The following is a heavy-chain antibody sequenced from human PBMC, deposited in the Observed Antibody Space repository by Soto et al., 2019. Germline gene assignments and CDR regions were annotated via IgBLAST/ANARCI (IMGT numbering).Heavy chain of an antibody. J-gene: IGHJ5*02. CDR2: ISGSGGST. Sequence: VQLLESGGGLVQPGGSLRLSCAASGFTFSSYAMSWVRQAPGKGLEWVSAISGSGGSTYYADSVKGRFTISRDNSKNTLYMQMNSLRAEDAAVYYCAKGDSSTRGYRFSWGQGTLVTVSS. CDR1: GFTFSSYA. V-gene: IGHV3-23*01. CDR3: AKGDSSTRGYRFS. D-gene: IGHD5-18*01.